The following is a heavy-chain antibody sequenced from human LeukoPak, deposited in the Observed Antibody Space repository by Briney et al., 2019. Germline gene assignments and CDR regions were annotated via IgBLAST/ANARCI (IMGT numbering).Heavy chain of an antibody. V-gene: IGHV1-8*01. CDR3: ARGRPLYCRSTSGYLKNWFDP. CDR2: MYPSSGNT. Sequence: GSSVKVSCKASGYTFSSYVINWVRQATGQGREWVGWMYPSSGNTGYAQKFQGRVTMTRNTYISTDYMKLSSLRSVDTAVHYCARGRPLYCRSTSGYLKNWFDPWGQGTLVTVSS. CDR1: GYTFSSYV. D-gene: IGHD2-2*01. J-gene: IGHJ5*02.